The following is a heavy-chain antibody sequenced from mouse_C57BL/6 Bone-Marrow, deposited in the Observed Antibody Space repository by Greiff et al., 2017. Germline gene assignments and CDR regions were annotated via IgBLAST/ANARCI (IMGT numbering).Heavy chain of an antibody. V-gene: IGHV1-81*01. D-gene: IGHD4-1*01. Sequence: VQRVESGAELVRPGASVKLSCKASGYTFTSYGISWVKQRTGQGLEWIGEIYPRSGNTYYNEKFKGKATLTADKSSSTAYMELRSLTSEDSAVYFCARHWDLYWGQGTLVTVSA. CDR3: ARHWDLY. CDR1: GYTFTSYG. J-gene: IGHJ3*01. CDR2: IYPRSGNT.